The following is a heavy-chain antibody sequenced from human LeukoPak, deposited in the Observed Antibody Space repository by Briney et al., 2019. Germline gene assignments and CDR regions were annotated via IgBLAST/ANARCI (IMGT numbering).Heavy chain of an antibody. CDR2: IRSKAYGGTT. D-gene: IGHD6-19*01. CDR3: TRDDGWSGDY. J-gene: IGHJ4*02. V-gene: IGHV3-49*03. Sequence: GGSLRLSCTGSGFTFGDYAMSWFRQAPGKGLEWVGFIRSKAYGGTTEYAAPVKSRFTISRDDSKSIAYLQMNSLKTEDTGVYYCTRDDGWSGDYWGQGTLVTVSS. CDR1: GFTFGDYA.